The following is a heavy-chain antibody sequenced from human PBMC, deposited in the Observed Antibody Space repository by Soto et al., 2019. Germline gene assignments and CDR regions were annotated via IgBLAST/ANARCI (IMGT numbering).Heavy chain of an antibody. D-gene: IGHD3-22*01. CDR1: GFTFSDYY. Sequence: GGSLRLSCAASGFTFSDYYMSWIRQAPGKGLEWVSYISSSGSTIYYADSVKGRFTISRDNAKNSLYLQMNSLRAEDTAVYYCARDLYYYDSSGYYFDYWGQGTLVTVSS. V-gene: IGHV3-11*01. J-gene: IGHJ4*02. CDR3: ARDLYYYDSSGYYFDY. CDR2: ISSSGSTI.